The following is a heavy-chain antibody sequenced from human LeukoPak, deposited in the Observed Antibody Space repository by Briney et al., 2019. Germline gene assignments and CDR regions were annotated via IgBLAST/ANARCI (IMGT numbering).Heavy chain of an antibody. J-gene: IGHJ6*03. CDR1: GYTFASYG. D-gene: IGHD6-19*01. CDR3: ARVQQWLARGKYYYYYMDV. CDR2: ISAYNGNT. V-gene: IGHV1-18*01. Sequence: GASVRVSCKASGYTFASYGISWVRQAPGQGLEWMGWISAYNGNTNYAQKLQGRVTMTTDTPTSTAYMELRSLRSDDTAVYYCARVQQWLARGKYYYYYMDVWGKGTTVTVSS.